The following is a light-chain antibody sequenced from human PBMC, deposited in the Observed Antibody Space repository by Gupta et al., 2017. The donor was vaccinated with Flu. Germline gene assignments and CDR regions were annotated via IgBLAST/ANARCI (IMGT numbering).Light chain of an antibody. CDR3: QQYNNWPWT. Sequence: VMKQPPATPSVFPGERATLSCRASQSVSSYLAWYQQKPGQVPRLLIYGSSTRAAGIPASFSGSGSGTEFTLTISSLQSEDFAVYYCQQYNNWPWTFGQGIKVEIK. V-gene: IGKV3-15*01. CDR1: QSVSSY. J-gene: IGKJ1*01. CDR2: GSS.